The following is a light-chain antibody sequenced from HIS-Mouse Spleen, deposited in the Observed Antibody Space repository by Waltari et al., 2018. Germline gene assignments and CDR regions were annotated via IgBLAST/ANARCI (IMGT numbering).Light chain of an antibody. J-gene: IGLJ2*01. CDR2: EDS. Sequence: SYELTQPPSVSVSPGQTARITCSGDALQKKYPYWYQQKSGPAPVLVIYEDSKRPSGIPERFSGSSSGTMATLTISGAQVEDEADYYCYSTDSSGNHRVFGGGTKLTVL. CDR3: YSTDSSGNHRV. CDR1: ALQKKY. V-gene: IGLV3-10*01.